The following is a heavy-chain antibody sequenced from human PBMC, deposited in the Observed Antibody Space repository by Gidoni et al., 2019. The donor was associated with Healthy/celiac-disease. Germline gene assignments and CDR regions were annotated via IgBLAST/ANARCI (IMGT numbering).Heavy chain of an antibody. Sequence: QVPLQQCGAGLLKPSETLSLTCAVYGGPFSGYYWSWIRQPPGKGLEWIGEINHSGSTNYNPSLKSRVTISVDTSKNQFSLKLGSVTAADTAVYYCARGPRGFGESIYFDYWGQGTLVTVSS. D-gene: IGHD3-10*01. J-gene: IGHJ4*02. CDR2: INHSGST. CDR3: ARGPRGFGESIYFDY. CDR1: GGPFSGYY. V-gene: IGHV4-34*01.